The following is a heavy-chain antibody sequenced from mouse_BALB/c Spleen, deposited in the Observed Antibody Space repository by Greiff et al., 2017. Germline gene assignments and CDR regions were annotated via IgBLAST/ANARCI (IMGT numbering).Heavy chain of an antibody. CDR2: ISSGGGST. CDR3: ARHDYGNFPY. V-gene: IGHV5-12-1*01. D-gene: IGHD2-1*01. CDR1: GFAFSSYD. Sequence: EVQLVESGGGLVKPGGSLKLSCAASGFAFSSYDMSWVRQTPEKRLEWVAYISSGGGSTYYPDTVKGRFTISRDNAKNTLYLQMSSLKSEDTAMYYCARHDYGNFPYWGQGTTLTVSS. J-gene: IGHJ2*01.